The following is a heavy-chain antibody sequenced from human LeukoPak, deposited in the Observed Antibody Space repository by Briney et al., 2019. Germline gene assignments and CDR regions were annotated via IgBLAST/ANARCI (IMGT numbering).Heavy chain of an antibody. V-gene: IGHV4-34*01. CDR1: EGSLSGYF. D-gene: IGHD6-19*01. J-gene: IGHJ2*01. CDR3: VRQIGAGAFDL. Sequence: SETLSLTCAVYEGSLSGYFWSWIRQPPGKGLEWIGEISIAGEINYNPSLRSRATISMDTAKNQFSLRLTSVIAADTALYYCVRQIGAGAFDLWGRDRVVTVSS. CDR2: ISIAGEI.